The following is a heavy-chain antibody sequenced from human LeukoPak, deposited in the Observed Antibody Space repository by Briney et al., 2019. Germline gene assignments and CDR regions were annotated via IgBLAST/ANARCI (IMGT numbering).Heavy chain of an antibody. J-gene: IGHJ4*02. CDR2: MSGSGGST. CDR3: AKKESFGELSD. V-gene: IGHV3-23*01. Sequence: GSLRLSCAASGFTFNNYGMTWVRQAPGRGQEWVSTMSGSGGSTYYADSVKGRFTISRDNSKDTLYLQMSSLRAEDTALYYCAKKESFGELSDWGQGTLVTVSS. CDR1: GFTFNNYG. D-gene: IGHD3-10*01.